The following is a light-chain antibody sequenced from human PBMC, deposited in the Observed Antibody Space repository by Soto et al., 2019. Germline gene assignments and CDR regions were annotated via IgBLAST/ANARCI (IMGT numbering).Light chain of an antibody. J-gene: IGLJ3*02. Sequence: QSVLTQPPSASGTPGQRVTISCSGSSSNIGSKTINWYQQLPGTAPKLLIYINNQRPSGIPDRFSGSKSGTSASLAISGLQSEDEADYHCAAWDDSLNGPVFGGGTKLTVL. CDR1: SSNIGSKT. V-gene: IGLV1-44*01. CDR2: INN. CDR3: AAWDDSLNGPV.